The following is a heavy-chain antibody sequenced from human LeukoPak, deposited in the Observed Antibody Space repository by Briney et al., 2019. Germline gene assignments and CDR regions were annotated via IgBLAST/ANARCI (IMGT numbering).Heavy chain of an antibody. CDR3: ARGGLTGTTIPYFDY. CDR2: INGDGSST. J-gene: IGHJ4*02. CDR1: GFTFSSYS. Sequence: GGSLRLSCAASGFTFSSYSMNWVRQAPGKGLVWVSRINGDGSSTSYADAVKGRFTISRDNAKNTLYLRMNSLRAGDTAVYYCARGGLTGTTIPYFDYWGQGTLVTVSS. V-gene: IGHV3-74*01. D-gene: IGHD1-7*01.